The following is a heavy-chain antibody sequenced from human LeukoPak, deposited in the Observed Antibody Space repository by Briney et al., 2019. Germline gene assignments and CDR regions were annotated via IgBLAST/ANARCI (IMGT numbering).Heavy chain of an antibody. J-gene: IGHJ4*02. Sequence: GRSLRLSCTASGFTFGDYAMSWFRQAPGKGLEWVGFIRSKAYGGTTEYAASVKGRFTISRDDSKSIAYLQMNSLKTEDTAVYYCTRDQGRGSYSFFLYYFDYWGQGTLVTVSS. CDR1: GFTFGDYA. CDR2: IRSKAYGGTT. D-gene: IGHD1-26*01. CDR3: TRDQGRGSYSFFLYYFDY. V-gene: IGHV3-49*03.